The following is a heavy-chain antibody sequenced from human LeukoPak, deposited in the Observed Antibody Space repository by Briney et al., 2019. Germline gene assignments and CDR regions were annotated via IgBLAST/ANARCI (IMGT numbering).Heavy chain of an antibody. CDR3: ARDVHGGAFDY. CDR2: INQDGSAK. J-gene: IGHJ4*02. CDR1: GFTSSSYW. Sequence: GGSLRLSCAASGFTSSSYWMNWVRQAPGKGLEWVANINQDGSAKYYLDSVKGRFTFSRDNAMNSLFLQMNSLRVEDTAVYYCARDVHGGAFDYWGQGTPVTVSS. V-gene: IGHV3-7*01. D-gene: IGHD4-23*01.